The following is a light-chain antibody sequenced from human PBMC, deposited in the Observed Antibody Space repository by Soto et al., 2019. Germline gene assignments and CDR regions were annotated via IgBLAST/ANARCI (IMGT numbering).Light chain of an antibody. J-gene: IGLJ2*01. CDR2: QDS. CDR3: QAWDSSTPVV. CDR1: KLGDKY. Sequence: SYELTQPPSVSVSPGQTASITCSGDKLGDKYACWYQQKPGQSPVLVIYQDSKRPSGIPERFSGSNSGNTATLTISGTQAMDEADYYCQAWDSSTPVVFGGGTSSPS. V-gene: IGLV3-1*01.